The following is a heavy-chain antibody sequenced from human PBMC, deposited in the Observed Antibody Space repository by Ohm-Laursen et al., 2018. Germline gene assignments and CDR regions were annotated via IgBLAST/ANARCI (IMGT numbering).Heavy chain of an antibody. Sequence: SLRLSCTASGFTFRNYSMNWVRQSPGKGLEWLSYIDASGGTIYYADSVKGRLTISRDNAKNSLYLQMSGLRGEDTAVYYCARGAPFYGGFDYWGQGTLVTVSS. CDR1: GFTFRNYS. CDR2: IDASGGTI. D-gene: IGHD4-17*01. J-gene: IGHJ4*02. CDR3: ARGAPFYGGFDY. V-gene: IGHV3-48*01.